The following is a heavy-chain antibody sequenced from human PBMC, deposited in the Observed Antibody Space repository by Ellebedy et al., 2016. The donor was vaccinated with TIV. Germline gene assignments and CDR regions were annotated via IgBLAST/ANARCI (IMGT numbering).Heavy chain of an antibody. Sequence: GESLKISCAASGFTFSLYSIHWVRQAPGKGLDWVALVSYDGTNRHYGDSVKGRFTISRDNSKNTVYLEMNSLRSEDTAVYYCARATGDCSAGTCYSDMDVWGKGTTVTVSS. CDR1: GFTFSLYS. J-gene: IGHJ6*03. D-gene: IGHD2-15*01. V-gene: IGHV3-30-3*01. CDR3: ARATGDCSAGTCYSDMDV. CDR2: VSYDGTNR.